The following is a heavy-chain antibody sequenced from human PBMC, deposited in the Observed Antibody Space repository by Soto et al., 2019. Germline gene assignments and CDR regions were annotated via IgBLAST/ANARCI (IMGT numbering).Heavy chain of an antibody. V-gene: IGHV4-31*03. D-gene: IGHD3-3*01. CDR2: LYYTGSI. Sequence: QVQLQESGPGLVKPSQTLSLTCTVSGASITSDNYYWVWVRQPPGKGLEWVAYLYYTGSIYYSQSHKSRSAISMDTSKNQLSLRVTSVTAADTGVYYCARLFWSGYAFDYWGQGTLVTLSS. CDR3: ARLFWSGYAFDY. CDR1: GASITSDNYY. J-gene: IGHJ4*02.